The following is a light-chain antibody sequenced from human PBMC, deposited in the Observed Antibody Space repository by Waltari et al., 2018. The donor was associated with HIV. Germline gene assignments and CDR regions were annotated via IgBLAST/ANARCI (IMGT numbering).Light chain of an antibody. V-gene: IGKV1-5*03. CDR3: QQYNSHSYT. Sequence: DVQMTQSPSTLSASVGDRVSITCRASQIIDYWLAWYQQKPGQPPKLLIYKTSYLESGVLTRFSGSGSGADFTLTIDGLQPEDFATYYCQQYNSHSYTFGQGTKLDIK. CDR1: QIIDYW. CDR2: KTS. J-gene: IGKJ2*01.